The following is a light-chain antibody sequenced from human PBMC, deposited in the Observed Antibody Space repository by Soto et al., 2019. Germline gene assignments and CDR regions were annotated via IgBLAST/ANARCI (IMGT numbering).Light chain of an antibody. CDR3: QQYNNWPQT. J-gene: IGKJ1*01. CDR1: QSVSSN. Sequence: EIVLTQSPGTPSLSPGERATLSCRASQSVSSNYLAWYQQKPGQAPRLLIYGASSRATGIPARISGSGSGTEFTLTISSLQSEDFAVYYCQQYNNWPQTFGQGTKVDI. CDR2: GAS. V-gene: IGKV3-15*01.